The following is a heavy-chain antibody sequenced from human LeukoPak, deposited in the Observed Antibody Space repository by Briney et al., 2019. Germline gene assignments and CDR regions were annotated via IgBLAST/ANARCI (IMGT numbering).Heavy chain of an antibody. CDR3: ATRGGSDSTGLFDY. V-gene: IGHV1-18*01. CDR2: ISAYNGNT. J-gene: IGHJ4*02. Sequence: ASVKVSCKASGYTFTSYGISWVRQAPGQGLEWMGWISAYNGNTNYAQKLQGRVTMTTDTSTSTAYMELRCLRSDDTAVYYCATRGGSDSTGLFDYWGQGTLVTVSS. CDR1: GYTFTSYG. D-gene: IGHD3-16*01.